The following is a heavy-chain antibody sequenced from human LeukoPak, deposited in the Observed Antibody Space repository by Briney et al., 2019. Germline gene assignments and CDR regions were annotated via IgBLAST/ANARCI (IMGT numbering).Heavy chain of an antibody. D-gene: IGHD6-19*01. CDR1: GXSITTYY. CDR3: ARASGQWLEYSWFDP. V-gene: IGHV4-59*13. Sequence: PSETLSLTCTVSGXSITTYYWTWIRQPPGKGLEYIGYVFYTGDTNYNPSLKSRVTISVDTSKNHFSLRLTSATAADTAVYFCARASGQWLEYSWFDPWGQGSLVTVSS. J-gene: IGHJ5*02. CDR2: VFYTGDT.